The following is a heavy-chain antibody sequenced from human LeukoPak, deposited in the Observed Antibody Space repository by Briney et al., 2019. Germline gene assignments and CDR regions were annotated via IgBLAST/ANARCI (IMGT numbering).Heavy chain of an antibody. CDR2: IRYDGSNK. Sequence: GGSLRLSCAASGFTFSSYGMHWVRQAPGKGLEWVAFIRYDGSNKYYADSVKGRFTISRDNAKNSLYLQMNSLRDEDTAVYYCARNLVYCSGGSCYYHVGVDYWGQGTLVTVSS. CDR3: ARNLVYCSGGSCYYHVGVDY. J-gene: IGHJ4*02. CDR1: GFTFSSYG. V-gene: IGHV3-30*02. D-gene: IGHD2-15*01.